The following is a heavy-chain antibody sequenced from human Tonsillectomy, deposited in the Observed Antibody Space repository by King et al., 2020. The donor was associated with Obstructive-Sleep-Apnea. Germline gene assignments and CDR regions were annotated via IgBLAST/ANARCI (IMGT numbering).Heavy chain of an antibody. D-gene: IGHD6-13*01. V-gene: IGHV3-53*04. CDR3: ARYSSSWNYFDF. CDR2: IYSSGTT. J-gene: IGHJ4*02. Sequence: EVQLVESGGGLVQPGGSLRLSCAASGFTVSGNYMSWVRQAPGKGLEWVSIIYSSGTTYYADSVKGRFTISRHTSENTLYLQMNSLRTEDTAVYYCARYSSSWNYFDFWGQGTLVTVSS. CDR1: GFTVSGNY.